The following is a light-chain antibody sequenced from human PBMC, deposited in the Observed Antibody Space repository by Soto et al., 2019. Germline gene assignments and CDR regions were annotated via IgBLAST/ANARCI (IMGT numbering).Light chain of an antibody. V-gene: IGLV2-14*01. CDR3: SSYTSSSTFV. CDR1: SSDVGGYNY. CDR2: EVN. J-gene: IGLJ1*01. Sequence: QSVLTQPASVSGSPGQSITISCTGTSSDVGGYNYVSWYQQHPGKAPKLMIYEVNNRPSGVSNRLSGSKSGNTASLTISGLRAGDEADYYCSSYTSSSTFVFGSGTKVTVL.